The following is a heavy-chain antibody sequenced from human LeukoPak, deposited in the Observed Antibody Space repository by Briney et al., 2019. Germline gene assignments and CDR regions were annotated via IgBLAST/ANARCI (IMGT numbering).Heavy chain of an antibody. CDR1: GFTFSSNG. V-gene: IGHV3-30*18. D-gene: IGHD1-26*01. Sequence: GGSLRLSCAASGFTFSSNGMHWVRQAPGKGLEWVALISYDGSSKYYADSVKGRFTISRDKSKNTLYLQMNSLRAEDTAIYYCAKFSGSRSLDYWGQGTLLTVSS. CDR3: AKFSGSRSLDY. CDR2: ISYDGSSK. J-gene: IGHJ4*02.